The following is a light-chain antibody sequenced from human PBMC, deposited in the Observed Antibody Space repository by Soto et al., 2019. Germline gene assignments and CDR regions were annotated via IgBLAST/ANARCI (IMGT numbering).Light chain of an antibody. CDR3: QQRSNWPRT. V-gene: IGKV3-11*01. J-gene: IGKJ2*01. CDR1: QSVSSY. Sequence: EIVLTQSPATLSLSPGERATLSCGASQSVSSYLAWYQQKPGQAPRLLIYDASNRVTGIPARFSGSGSGTDFTLTISSLEPEDFAVYYCQQRSNWPRTFGQGTKLEIK. CDR2: DAS.